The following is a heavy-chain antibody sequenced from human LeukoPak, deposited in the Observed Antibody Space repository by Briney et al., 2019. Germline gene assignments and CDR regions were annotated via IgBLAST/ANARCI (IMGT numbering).Heavy chain of an antibody. D-gene: IGHD2-2*02. J-gene: IGHJ4*02. Sequence: ASVKVSCKASGYTFTSYGISWVRQAPGQGLAWMGWISAYNGNTNYAQKLQGRVTMTTDTSTSTAYMEMRSLTSDHTAVYYCARDETSFGWAVPAAINYWGQGTLVTVSS. CDR1: GYTFTSYG. CDR3: ARDETSFGWAVPAAINY. V-gene: IGHV1-18*01. CDR2: ISAYNGNT.